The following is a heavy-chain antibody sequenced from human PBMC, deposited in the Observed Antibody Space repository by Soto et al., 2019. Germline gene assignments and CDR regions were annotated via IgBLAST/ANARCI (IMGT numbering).Heavy chain of an antibody. D-gene: IGHD1-26*01. CDR1: GFTFSSYG. V-gene: IGHV3-30*18. Sequence: PGGSLRLSCAASGFTFSSYGMHWVRQAPGKGLEWVAVISYDGSNKYYADSVKGRFTISRDNSKDTLYLQMNSLRAEDTAVYYCAKGIHGIGPFYYYYGMDVWGQGTTVTVSS. CDR2: ISYDGSNK. CDR3: AKGIHGIGPFYYYYGMDV. J-gene: IGHJ6*02.